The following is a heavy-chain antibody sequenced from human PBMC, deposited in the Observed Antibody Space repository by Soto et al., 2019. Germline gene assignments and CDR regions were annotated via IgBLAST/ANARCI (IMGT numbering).Heavy chain of an antibody. CDR2: FMPIIGTA. Sequence: QVQLVQSGAEVKKPGSSVKVSCKASGGTFSSHVFNWVRQAPGQGLEWMGGFMPIIGTANYAQKFQGRVTITADESTSTAYMELSSLRSEDTAVYYCARDLEFRDGNISHLDYWGQETLVTVSS. CDR3: ARDLEFRDGNISHLDY. V-gene: IGHV1-69*01. D-gene: IGHD3-10*01. CDR1: GGTFSSHV. J-gene: IGHJ4*02.